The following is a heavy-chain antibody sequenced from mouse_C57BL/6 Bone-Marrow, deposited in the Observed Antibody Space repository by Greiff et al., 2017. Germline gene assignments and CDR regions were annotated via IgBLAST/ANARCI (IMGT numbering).Heavy chain of an antibody. Sequence: QVQLQQPGAELVKPGASVKLSCKASGYTFTSYWMQWVKQRPGQGLEWIGEIDPSDIYTNYNQKFKGKATLTVDTSSSTAYMQLSSLTSEDSAVYYCARRNYGSEDYFDYWGQGTTLTVSS. V-gene: IGHV1-50*01. CDR2: IDPSDIYT. CDR1: GYTFTSYW. CDR3: ARRNYGSEDYFDY. D-gene: IGHD1-1*01. J-gene: IGHJ2*01.